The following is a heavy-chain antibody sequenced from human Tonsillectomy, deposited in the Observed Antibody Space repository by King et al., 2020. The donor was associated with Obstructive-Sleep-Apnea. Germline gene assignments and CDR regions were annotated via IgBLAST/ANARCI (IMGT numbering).Heavy chain of an antibody. V-gene: IGHV4-39*07. CDR2: IYYSGRT. J-gene: IGHJ5*02. CDR3: AREGAAATNWVDP. Sequence: MQLQESGPGLVKPSETLSLTCTVSGGSISSSSYYWGWIRQPPGKGLEWIGSIYYSGRTYYNPSLKSRVTISVDTSKNQFSLKLSSVTAADTAVYYCAREGAAATNWVDPWGQGTLVTVSS. D-gene: IGHD6-25*01. CDR1: GGSISSSSYY.